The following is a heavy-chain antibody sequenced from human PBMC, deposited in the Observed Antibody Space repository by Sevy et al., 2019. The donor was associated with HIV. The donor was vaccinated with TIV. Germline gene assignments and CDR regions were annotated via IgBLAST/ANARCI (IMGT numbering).Heavy chain of an antibody. CDR2: FDPEEGET. D-gene: IGHD6-13*01. V-gene: IGHV1-24*01. CDR1: GYTLTELS. J-gene: IGHJ6*02. Sequence: ASVKVSCKVSGYTLTELSMHWVRQAPGKGLEWMGGFDPEEGETIYAQKFQGRVTMTEDTSTDTAYMELSSLRSEDTAVYYCATGKQLWYYYYYGMDVWGQGTTVTVSS. CDR3: ATGKQLWYYYYYGMDV.